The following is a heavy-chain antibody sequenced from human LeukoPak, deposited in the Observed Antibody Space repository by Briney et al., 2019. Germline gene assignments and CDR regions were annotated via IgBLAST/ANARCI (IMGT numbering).Heavy chain of an antibody. J-gene: IGHJ3*02. D-gene: IGHD5-12*01. CDR2: INPNSGGT. V-gene: IGHV1-2*04. CDR1: GYTFTRYA. Sequence: ASVKVSCKASGYTFTRYAMNWVRQAPGQGLEWMGWINPNSGGTNYAQKFQGWVTMTRDTSISTAYMELSRLRSDDTAVYYCARETSYSGYDYHDAFDIWGQGTMVTVSS. CDR3: ARETSYSGYDYHDAFDI.